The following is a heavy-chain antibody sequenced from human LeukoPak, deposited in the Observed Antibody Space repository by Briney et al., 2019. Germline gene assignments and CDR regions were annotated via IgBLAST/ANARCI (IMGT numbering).Heavy chain of an antibody. CDR2: INPNNGDT. D-gene: IGHD3-16*02. CDR3: ASYPRSFATPPFDY. CDR1: GYTFSAQY. V-gene: IGHV1-2*02. Sequence: GASVKVSCKASGYTFSAQYMHLVRQAPGQGLEWMGWINPNNGDTKYAQSFLGRVTMTRDTSTATAYMELNSLRSDDTAVYFCASYPRSFATPPFDYWGQETLVTVSS. J-gene: IGHJ4*02.